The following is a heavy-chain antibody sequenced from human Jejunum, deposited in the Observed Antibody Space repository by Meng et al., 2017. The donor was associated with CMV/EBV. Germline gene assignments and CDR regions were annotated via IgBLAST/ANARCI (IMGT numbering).Heavy chain of an antibody. J-gene: IGHJ4*02. CDR2: IYYFRGGT. CDR3: ARLFWSGDIYFDF. V-gene: IGHV4-31*02. D-gene: IGHD3-3*01. Sequence: SGATINAGGQFWSWIRQSPGKGLEWIWNIYYFRGGTTYNPSFQSRVSISIDTSKTQFSLKLTSVTAADTAVYYCARLFWSGDIYFDFWGQGTLVTVSS. CDR1: GATINAGGQF.